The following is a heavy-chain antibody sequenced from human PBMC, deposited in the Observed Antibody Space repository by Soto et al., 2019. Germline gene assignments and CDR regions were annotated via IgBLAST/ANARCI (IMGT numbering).Heavy chain of an antibody. CDR3: ARGKLVDDYYYYYGMDV. V-gene: IGHV3-11*06. D-gene: IGHD5-12*01. CDR1: GFTFSDYY. Sequence: GGSLRLSCAASGFTFSDYYMSWIRQAPGKGLEWVSYISSSSSYTNYADSVKGRFTISRDNAKNSLYLQMNSLRAEDTAVYYCARGKLVDDYYYYYGMDVWGQGTAVTVSS. CDR2: ISSSSSYT. J-gene: IGHJ6*02.